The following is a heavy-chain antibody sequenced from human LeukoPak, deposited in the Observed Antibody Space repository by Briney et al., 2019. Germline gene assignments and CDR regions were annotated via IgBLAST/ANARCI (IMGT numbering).Heavy chain of an antibody. J-gene: IGHJ4*02. D-gene: IGHD6-13*01. CDR3: ARGYSSSWYAFGERYYFDY. Sequence: GRSLRLSCAASGFTFSSHAMHWVRQAPGKGLEWVTVTSNDGSNKYYADSVKGRFTISRDNSKNTLYPQMNSLRAEDTAVYYCARGYSSSWYAFGERYYFDYWGQGTLSPSPQ. CDR2: TSNDGSNK. CDR1: GFTFSSHA. V-gene: IGHV3-30*04.